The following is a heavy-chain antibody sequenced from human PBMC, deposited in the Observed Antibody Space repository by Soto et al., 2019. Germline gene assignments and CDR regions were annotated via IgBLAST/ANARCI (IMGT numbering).Heavy chain of an antibody. V-gene: IGHV4-59*01. Sequence: SETLSLTCTVSGGSISGYFWNWIRQPPGKGLEWIGYIYSSGSTNYNPSLKSRVTISVDTSKNKFSLKLSSVTAADTAVYYCARGVEMATTYDYWGQGTLVTVSS. CDR2: IYSSGST. J-gene: IGHJ4*02. CDR3: ARGVEMATTYDY. D-gene: IGHD1-1*01. CDR1: GGSISGYF.